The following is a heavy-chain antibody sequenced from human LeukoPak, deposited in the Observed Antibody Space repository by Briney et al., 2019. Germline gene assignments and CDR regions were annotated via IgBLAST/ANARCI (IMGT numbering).Heavy chain of an antibody. CDR2: IYYSGST. J-gene: IGHJ4*02. CDR1: GGSLSSGSYY. Sequence: SETLSLTCTVSGGSLSSGSYYWSWIRQPPGKGLEWLGYIYYSGSTNYNPSLKSRVTISLDTSKNQFSLKLSSVTAADTAVYYCARAKMRYTATYYFDYWGQGTLVTVSS. D-gene: IGHD5-12*01. V-gene: IGHV4-61*01. CDR3: ARAKMRYTATYYFDY.